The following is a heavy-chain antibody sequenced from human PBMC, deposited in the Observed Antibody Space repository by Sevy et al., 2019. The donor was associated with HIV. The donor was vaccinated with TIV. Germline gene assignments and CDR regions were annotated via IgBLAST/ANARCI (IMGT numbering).Heavy chain of an antibody. D-gene: IGHD3-3*01. J-gene: IGHJ6*02. Sequence: GGSLRLSCAASGFTFSDYYMSWIRQAPGKGLEWVSYISSSGSTIYYADSVKGRFTISRDNAKNSLYLQRNSLRAEDTAVYYCARGPAYYDFWSGYKGMDVWGQGTTVTVSS. CDR3: ARGPAYYDFWSGYKGMDV. CDR1: GFTFSDYY. CDR2: ISSSGSTI. V-gene: IGHV3-11*04.